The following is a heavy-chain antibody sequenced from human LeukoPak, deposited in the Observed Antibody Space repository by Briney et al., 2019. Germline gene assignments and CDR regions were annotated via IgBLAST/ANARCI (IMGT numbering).Heavy chain of an antibody. V-gene: IGHV3-7*01. CDR1: GFTFSSYW. J-gene: IGHJ4*02. D-gene: IGHD3-16*01. CDR2: IKQDGSET. CDR3: ARHRGTYYDY. Sequence: PGGSLRLSCAASGFTFSSYWMSWVRQPPGKGLVWVANIKQDGSETYYVVSVRGRFTISRDNAKNSLYLQMNSLRAEDTAVYYCARHRGTYYDYWGQGTLVTVSS.